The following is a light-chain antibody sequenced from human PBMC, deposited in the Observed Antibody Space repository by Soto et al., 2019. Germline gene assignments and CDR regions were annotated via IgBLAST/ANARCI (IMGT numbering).Light chain of an antibody. CDR1: QSVSTH. CDR3: QQYNDWPS. Sequence: EIVMTQSPATLSVSPGERAALSCRASQSVSTHLAWYQQKPGQAPRLLIYGASTRATGIQARFRGSGSATDFTLTISSLQSLDFVVYYCQQYNDWPSFGQGTKVEI. J-gene: IGKJ1*01. CDR2: GAS. V-gene: IGKV3-15*01.